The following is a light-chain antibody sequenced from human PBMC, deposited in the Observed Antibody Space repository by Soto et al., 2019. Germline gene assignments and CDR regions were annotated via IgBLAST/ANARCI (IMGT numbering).Light chain of an antibody. CDR2: DVS. CDR1: TIKVCGYNY. V-gene: IGLV2-14*03. J-gene: IGLJ1*01. CDR3: SSYTTSNTRQIV. Sequence: RTSPAPGFGSPGRPLTFPSLGTTIKVCGYNYVPCYQHHPAKAPELLIYDVSNRPSGISNRFSGSKSDNTASLTISGLQPEDEADYYCSSYTTSNTRQIVFGTGTKVTVL.